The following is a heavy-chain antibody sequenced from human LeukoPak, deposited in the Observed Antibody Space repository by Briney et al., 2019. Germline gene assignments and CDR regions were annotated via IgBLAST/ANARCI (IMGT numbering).Heavy chain of an antibody. J-gene: IGHJ4*02. D-gene: IGHD3-16*01. CDR1: GFNFRDYG. CDR2: MSYDESFD. Sequence: GSLRLSCVASGFNFRDYGIHWVRQAPGKGLEWVAAMSYDESFDYYGESEKGRFIISRDNSMNTVYLQMNSLRVADTAVYFCAKERQRGISYGGGPFDSWGQGILVTVSS. CDR3: AKERQRGISYGGGPFDS. V-gene: IGHV3-30*18.